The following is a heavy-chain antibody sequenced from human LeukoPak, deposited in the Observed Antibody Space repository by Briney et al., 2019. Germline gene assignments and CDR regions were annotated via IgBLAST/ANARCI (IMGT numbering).Heavy chain of an antibody. Sequence: PGGSLRLSCAASGFTFNSYAMSWVRQAPGKGLEWVSAISGSGGSTYYADSVKGRFTISRDNSKNTLYLQMNSLRAEDTAVYYCAIKGSSGWPYYFDYWGQGTLVTVSS. D-gene: IGHD6-19*01. J-gene: IGHJ4*02. CDR2: ISGSGGST. CDR1: GFTFNSYA. CDR3: AIKGSSGWPYYFDY. V-gene: IGHV3-23*01.